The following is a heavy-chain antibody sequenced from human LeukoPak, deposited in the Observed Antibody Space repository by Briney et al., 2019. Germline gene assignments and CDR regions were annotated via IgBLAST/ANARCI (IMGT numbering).Heavy chain of an antibody. D-gene: IGHD2-2*01. J-gene: IGHJ5*02. CDR2: INPKSGGA. CDR3: ARGVGTSWFDP. Sequence: ASVKVSCKAYGYTFSDYYMHWVRQAPGQGLEWMGWINPKSGGANFAEKFQGRVTMTRDTSIRTVYMELSRVTYDDTAVYYCARGVGTSWFDPWGQGTLVIVSS. CDR1: GYTFSDYY. V-gene: IGHV1-2*02.